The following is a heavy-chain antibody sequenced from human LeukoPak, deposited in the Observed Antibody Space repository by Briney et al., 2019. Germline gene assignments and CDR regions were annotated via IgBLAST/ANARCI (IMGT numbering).Heavy chain of an antibody. J-gene: IGHJ4*02. CDR2: ITSSSSTI. CDR3: ATSGSYRFDY. D-gene: IGHD1-26*01. Sequence: GGSLRLSCAASGFTLSSYTMNWVRQASGKGLEWVSYITSSSSTIYYADSVKGRFTISRDNAKNSLYLQMNSLRVEDTAIYYCATSGSYRFDYWGQGTLVTVSS. V-gene: IGHV3-48*01. CDR1: GFTLSSYT.